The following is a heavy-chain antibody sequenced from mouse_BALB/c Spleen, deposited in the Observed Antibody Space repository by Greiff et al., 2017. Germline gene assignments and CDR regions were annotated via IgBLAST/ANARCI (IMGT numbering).Heavy chain of an antibody. Sequence: EVKVVESGHGLVKPSQSLSLTCTVTGYSITSDYAWTWIRQFPGNKLEWMGSISYSGSTSYNPSLKSRISITRDTSKNQFFLQLNSVTTEDTATYYCARGDYDIAMDYWGQGTSVTVSA. D-gene: IGHD2-4*01. CDR3: ARGDYDIAMDY. CDR2: ISYSGST. J-gene: IGHJ4*01. CDR1: GYSITSDYA. V-gene: IGHV3-2*02.